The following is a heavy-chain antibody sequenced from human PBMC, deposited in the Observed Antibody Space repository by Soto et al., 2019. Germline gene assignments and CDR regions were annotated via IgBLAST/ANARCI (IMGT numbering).Heavy chain of an antibody. V-gene: IGHV4-31*03. J-gene: IGHJ4*02. Sequence: SETLSLTCTVSGGSISSGGYYWSWIRQHPGKGLEWIGYIYYSGSTYYNPSLKSRVTISVDTSKNQFSLKLSSVTAADTAVYYCARGGYYDFWSGYPLYFDYWGQGTLVTVSS. CDR2: IYYSGST. CDR3: ARGGYYDFWSGYPLYFDY. CDR1: GGSISSGGYY. D-gene: IGHD3-3*01.